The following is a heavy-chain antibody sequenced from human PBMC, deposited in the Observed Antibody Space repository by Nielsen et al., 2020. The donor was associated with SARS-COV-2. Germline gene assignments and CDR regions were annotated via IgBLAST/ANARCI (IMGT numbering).Heavy chain of an antibody. CDR3: ATTFAIFGEVRMDV. V-gene: IGHV1-24*01. J-gene: IGHJ6*02. D-gene: IGHD3-3*01. Sequence: ASVKVSCKVSGFTLTELSMHWVRQAPGKGFEWMGGFDLEDGETIYTQKFQGRVTMTEDTSTDTAYMELSSLRSEDTAVYYCATTFAIFGEVRMDVWGQGTAVTVSS. CDR2: FDLEDGET. CDR1: GFTLTELS.